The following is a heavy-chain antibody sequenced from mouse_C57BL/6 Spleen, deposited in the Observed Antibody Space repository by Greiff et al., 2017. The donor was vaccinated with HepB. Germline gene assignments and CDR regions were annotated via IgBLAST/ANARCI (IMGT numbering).Heavy chain of an antibody. CDR1: GFTFSSYG. Sequence: DVHLVESGGDLVKPGGSLKLSCAASGFTFSSYGMSWVRQTPDKRLEWVATISSGGSYTSYPDSVKGRFTISRDKAKNTLYLQMSSLKSEDTAMYYGARHDDGRGGYYFDYWGQGTTLTVSS. V-gene: IGHV5-6*01. J-gene: IGHJ2*01. CDR3: ARHDDGRGGYYFDY. CDR2: ISSGGSYT. D-gene: IGHD1-1*01.